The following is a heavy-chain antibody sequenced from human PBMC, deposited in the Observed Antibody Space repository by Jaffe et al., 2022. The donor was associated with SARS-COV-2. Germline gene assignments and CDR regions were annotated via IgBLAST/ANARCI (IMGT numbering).Heavy chain of an antibody. D-gene: IGHD1-26*01. CDR2: IGTAGDT. CDR3: ARAQWELHGWYFDL. Sequence: EVQLVESGGGLVQPGGSLRLSCAASGFTFSSYDMHWVRQATGKGLEWVSAIGTAGDTYYPGSVKGRFTISRENAKNSLYLQMNSLRAGDTAVYYCARAQWELHGWYFDLWGRGTLVTVSS. V-gene: IGHV3-13*01. J-gene: IGHJ2*01. CDR1: GFTFSSYD.